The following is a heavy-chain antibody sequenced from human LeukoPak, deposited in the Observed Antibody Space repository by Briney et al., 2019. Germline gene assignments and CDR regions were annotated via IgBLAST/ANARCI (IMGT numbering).Heavy chain of an antibody. CDR2: ISGSGGST. CDR1: GFTFSSYC. V-gene: IGHV3-23*01. J-gene: IGHJ6*03. CDR3: ARDPSSWYYYMDV. Sequence: QAGGSLRLSCAASGFTFSSYCMSWVRQAPGKGLEWVSAISGSGGSTYYADSVKGRFTISRDNAKNSLYLQMNSLRAEDTAVYYCARDPSSWYYYMDVWGKGTTVTVSS. D-gene: IGHD6-13*01.